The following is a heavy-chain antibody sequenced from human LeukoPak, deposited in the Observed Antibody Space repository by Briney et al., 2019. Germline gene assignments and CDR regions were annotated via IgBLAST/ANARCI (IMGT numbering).Heavy chain of an antibody. CDR1: GYTFTSYG. CDR2: INPSGGST. CDR3: ARARPSPDY. Sequence: SVKVSSKPSGYTFTSYGISWVRQAPEQGLEWLVIINPSGGSTSYAQKFQGIVTMTRDTSTSTVYMELSSLRSEDKAVYYCARARPSPDYWGQGTLVTVSS. V-gene: IGHV1-46*01. J-gene: IGHJ4*02.